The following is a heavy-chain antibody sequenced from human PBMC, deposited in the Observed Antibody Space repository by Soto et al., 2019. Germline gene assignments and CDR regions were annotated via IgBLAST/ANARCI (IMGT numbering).Heavy chain of an antibody. CDR1: GVTFSSYA. CDR2: ISDSGGST. V-gene: IGHV3-23*01. Sequence: PGGSLRLSCAASGVTFSSYAMSWVRQAPGKGLEWVSVISDSGGSTLYADSVKGRFTISRDNSKNTLYLQMNSLRAEDTAVYYCANADYYYYYGMDVWGQGSTVTVSS. J-gene: IGHJ6*02. CDR3: ANADYYYYYGMDV.